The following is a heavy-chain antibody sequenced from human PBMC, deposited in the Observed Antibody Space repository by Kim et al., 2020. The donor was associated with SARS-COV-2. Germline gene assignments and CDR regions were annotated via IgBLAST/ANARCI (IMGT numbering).Heavy chain of an antibody. J-gene: IGHJ4*02. CDR1: GFTFSSYS. Sequence: GGSLRLSCAASGFTFSSYSMNWVRQAPGKGLEWVSYISSSSSTIYYADSVKGRCTISRDNAKNSLYLQMNSLRDEAAAVYYYARGMGGLLYSFDYWGQGTLVTVSS. CDR2: ISSSSSTI. V-gene: IGHV3-48*02. CDR3: ARGMGGLLYSFDY. D-gene: IGHD2-15*01.